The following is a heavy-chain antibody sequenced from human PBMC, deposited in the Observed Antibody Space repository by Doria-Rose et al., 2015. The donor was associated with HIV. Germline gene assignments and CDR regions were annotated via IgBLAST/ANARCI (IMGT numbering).Heavy chain of an antibody. D-gene: IGHD6-13*01. CDR3: ARIKSSRWYHKYYFDF. CDR1: GVSLSSPGMG. J-gene: IGHJ4*02. CDR2: IFSDDER. V-gene: IGHV2-26*01. Sequence: QITLKESGPVLVKPTETLTLTCTVSGVSLSSPGMGVSWIRQPPGKALEWLAYIFSDDERSYKTSLKSRLTISRGTSKRQVVLTMPDMDPVDTATYYCARIKSSRWYHKYYFDFWGQGTLVIVSA.